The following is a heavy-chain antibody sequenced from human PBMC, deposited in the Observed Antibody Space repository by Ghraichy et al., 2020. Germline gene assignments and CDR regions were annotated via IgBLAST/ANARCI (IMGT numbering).Heavy chain of an antibody. V-gene: IGHV1-18*01. Sequence: ASVKVSCKATGYTFSNYGIGWVRQAPGQGLEWMGWISAYNGYTDYAQRLQGRVTMTTDTSTSTAYMEVTSLTSDDTAVYYCARGPRYIGSYYGSDYWGQGPLVTVSS. D-gene: IGHD1-26*01. CDR2: ISAYNGYT. J-gene: IGHJ4*02. CDR1: GYTFSNYG. CDR3: ARGPRYIGSYYGSDY.